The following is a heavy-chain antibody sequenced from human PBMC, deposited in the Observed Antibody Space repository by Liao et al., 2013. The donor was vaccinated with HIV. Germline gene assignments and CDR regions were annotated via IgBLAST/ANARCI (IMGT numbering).Heavy chain of an antibody. D-gene: IGHD3-22*01. J-gene: IGHJ3*02. CDR2: FHSSGNI. CDR1: GGSISSRNYH. Sequence: QLQLQESGPGLVKPSETLSLTCTVSGGSISSRNYHWGWIRQAPGKGLEWVGSFHSSGNIYYNPSLKSRITISEDTSKNQFSLKMTSVTAADTAFYFCARPMIALDGPFDIWGQGTVVTVSS. V-gene: IGHV4-39*07. CDR3: ARPMIALDGPFDI.